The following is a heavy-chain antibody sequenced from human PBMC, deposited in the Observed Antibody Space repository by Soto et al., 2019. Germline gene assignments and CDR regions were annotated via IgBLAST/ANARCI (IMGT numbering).Heavy chain of an antibody. J-gene: IGHJ1*01. D-gene: IGHD2-15*01. Sequence: SVKVSFKASGYLFTAYSMHWVRLAPGQGLEWMGVVNPSGGSTKYAQNFQGRVTMTRDTSTTTIYMELSSLRSDDTAIYYCAREENCSGGTCYSEYFHRWGQGTLVTVS. CDR1: GYLFTAYS. CDR2: VNPSGGST. V-gene: IGHV1-46*01. CDR3: AREENCSGGTCYSEYFHR.